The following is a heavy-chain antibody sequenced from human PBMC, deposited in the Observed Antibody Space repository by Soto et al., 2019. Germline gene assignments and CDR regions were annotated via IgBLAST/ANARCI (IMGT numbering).Heavy chain of an antibody. V-gene: IGHV5-51*01. CDR1: GYSFTDYW. CDR3: ARQADYNILTGYFYYFDY. Sequence: HGASLKISCKSSGYSFTDYWIGWVRQMPGKGLEWMGIIYPGDSDARYSPSFQGQVTISVDTSIDTAFLRWNSLTASDTAMYYCARQADYNILTGYFYYFDYWGQGSLVTVSS. J-gene: IGHJ4*02. CDR2: IYPGDSDA. D-gene: IGHD3-9*01.